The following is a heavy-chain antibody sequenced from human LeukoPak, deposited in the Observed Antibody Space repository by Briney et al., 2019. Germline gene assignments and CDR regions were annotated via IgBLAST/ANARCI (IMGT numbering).Heavy chain of an antibody. Sequence: SETLSLTCAVYGESFDGYYWSWIRQSPGKGLEWIGHINHVGITNYNPSLKSRVTLLIDTSKSHFSLKVNSVTAADTAVYYCARLPLGAFGEVLNFDLWGQGTVVTVSS. D-gene: IGHD3-10*01. V-gene: IGHV4-34*01. CDR2: INHVGIT. CDR1: GESFDGYY. CDR3: ARLPLGAFGEVLNFDL. J-gene: IGHJ4*02.